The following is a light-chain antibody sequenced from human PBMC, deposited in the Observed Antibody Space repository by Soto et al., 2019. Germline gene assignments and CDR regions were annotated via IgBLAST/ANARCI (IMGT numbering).Light chain of an antibody. CDR3: QQYYSYPYT. Sequence: AIRMTQSPSSFSASTGDRVTITCRASQGISSYLAWYQQKPGQAPNLLIYAASTLQSGVPSRFSGSGSGTDFTLTISCLQTEDFATYYCQQYYSYPYTFGQGTKVEIK. J-gene: IGKJ1*01. CDR1: QGISSY. V-gene: IGKV1-8*01. CDR2: AAS.